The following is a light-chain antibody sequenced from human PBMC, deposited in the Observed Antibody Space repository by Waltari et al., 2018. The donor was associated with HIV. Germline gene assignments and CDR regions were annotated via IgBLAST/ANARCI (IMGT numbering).Light chain of an antibody. CDR3: ATWDDILRGIV. CDR2: SNL. V-gene: IGLV1-44*01. CDR1: NSNIGSNT. Sequence: QSVLTQPPSVSGTPGQSVTISCSGSNSNIGSNTVNWYPQLPKTAPKLLIYSNLQRPSGVPDRFSGSKSGTSASLAISGLQSEDEADYYCATWDDILRGIVFGGGTNLTVL. J-gene: IGLJ2*01.